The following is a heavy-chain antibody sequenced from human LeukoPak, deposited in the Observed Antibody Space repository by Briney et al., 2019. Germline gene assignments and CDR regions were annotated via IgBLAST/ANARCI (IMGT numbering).Heavy chain of an antibody. CDR1: GFTFSSYE. J-gene: IGHJ4*02. Sequence: GGSLRLSCAASGFTFSSYEMNWVRQAPGKGLEWVSFISNSGSTTYYADSVKGRFTISRDNAKNSLYLQMNSLRAEDTAVYYCVTEGVTTFDSWGQGILVTVSS. CDR2: ISNSGSTT. D-gene: IGHD4-17*01. CDR3: VTEGVTTFDS. V-gene: IGHV3-48*03.